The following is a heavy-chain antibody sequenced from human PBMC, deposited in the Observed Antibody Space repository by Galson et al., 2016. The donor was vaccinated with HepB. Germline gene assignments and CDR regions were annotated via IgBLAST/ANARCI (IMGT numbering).Heavy chain of an antibody. CDR1: GGTFSSYA. Sequence: SVKVSCKASGGTFSSYAISWVRQAPGQGLEWMGGIIPIFGTANYAQKFQGRVTITADKSTSTAYMELRSLRSEDTTVYYCAGVGVPDSSGYSDQDAFDIWGQGTMVTVSS. CDR2: IIPIFGTA. D-gene: IGHD3-22*01. CDR3: AGVGVPDSSGYSDQDAFDI. V-gene: IGHV1-69*06. J-gene: IGHJ3*02.